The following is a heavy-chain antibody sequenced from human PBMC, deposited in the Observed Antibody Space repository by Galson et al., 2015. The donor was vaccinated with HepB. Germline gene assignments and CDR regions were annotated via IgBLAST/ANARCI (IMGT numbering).Heavy chain of an antibody. Sequence: SLRLSCAASGFTFGDYAMSWFRQAPGKGLEWVGFIRSKAYGGTTEYAASVKGRFTISRDDSKSIAYLQMNSLKTEDTAVYYCTRDYDYVWGSYRGPDYWGQGTLVTVSS. CDR2: IRSKAYGGTT. D-gene: IGHD3-16*02. J-gene: IGHJ4*02. V-gene: IGHV3-49*03. CDR1: GFTFGDYA. CDR3: TRDYDYVWGSYRGPDY.